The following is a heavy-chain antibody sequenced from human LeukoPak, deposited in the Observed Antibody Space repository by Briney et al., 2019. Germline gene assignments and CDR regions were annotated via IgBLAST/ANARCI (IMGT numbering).Heavy chain of an antibody. CDR2: IYDSGTT. J-gene: IGHJ4*02. D-gene: IGHD6-19*01. V-gene: IGHV4-59*01. Sequence: SETLSLTCTVSGGSISSNYWSWIRQPPGKGLEWIGYIYDSGTTNYNPSLKSRATISEDMSKSQFSLKLRSVTAADTAVYYCARSTGGWSYFDHWGQGTLVTVSS. CDR3: ARSTGGWSYFDH. CDR1: GGSISSNY.